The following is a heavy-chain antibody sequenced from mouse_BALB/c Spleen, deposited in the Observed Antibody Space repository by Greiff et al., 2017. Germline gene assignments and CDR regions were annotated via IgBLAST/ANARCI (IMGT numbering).Heavy chain of an antibody. Sequence: VQGVESGPGLVAPSQSLSITCTVSGFSLTSYGVHWVRQPPGKGLEWLGVIWAGGSTNYNSALMSRLSISKDNSKSQVFLKMNSLQTDDTAMYYCAREGGRRFAYWGQGTLVTVSA. CDR2: IWAGGST. CDR1: GFSLTSYG. J-gene: IGHJ3*01. CDR3: AREGGRRFAY. V-gene: IGHV2-9*02. D-gene: IGHD2-12*01.